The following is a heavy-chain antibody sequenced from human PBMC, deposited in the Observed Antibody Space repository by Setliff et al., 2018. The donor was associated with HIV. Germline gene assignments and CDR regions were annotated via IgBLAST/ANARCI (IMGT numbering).Heavy chain of an antibody. J-gene: IGHJ3*02. Sequence: GGSLRLSCTTSGLTFGDYALSWVRQAPGKGLEWVSVLNSGGSTYHADTVEGRFTISRDNSKNTLYLQMNSLRAEDTAVYYCARERIRGTFDIWGQGTMVTVSS. D-gene: IGHD1-26*01. CDR3: ARERIRGTFDI. CDR1: GLTFGDYA. V-gene: IGHV3-66*02. CDR2: LNSGGST.